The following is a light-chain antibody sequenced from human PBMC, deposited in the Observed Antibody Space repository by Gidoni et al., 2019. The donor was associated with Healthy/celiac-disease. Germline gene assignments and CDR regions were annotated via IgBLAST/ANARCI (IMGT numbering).Light chain of an antibody. Sequence: QSVLTQPPSASGTPGQRVTISCSGSSSNIGSNYLYWYQQLPGTAPKLLIYMNNQRPSGVPDRFSGSKAGTSASLAIRGLRSEDEADYYCAAWDDSLSVLFGGGTKLTVL. CDR3: AAWDDSLSVL. V-gene: IGLV1-47*01. CDR2: MNN. CDR1: SSNIGSNY. J-gene: IGLJ2*01.